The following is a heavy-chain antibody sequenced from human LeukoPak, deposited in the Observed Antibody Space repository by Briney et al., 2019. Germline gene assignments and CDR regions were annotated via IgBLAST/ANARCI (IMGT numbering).Heavy chain of an antibody. CDR2: INTNTGNP. CDR3: ATGGTQRGWYFDY. J-gene: IGHJ4*02. CDR1: GYTFTSYG. D-gene: IGHD1-7*01. Sequence: ASVKVSCKASGYTFTSYGISWVRQAPGQGLEWMGWINTNTGNPTYAQGFTGRFVFSLDTSVSTAYLQISSLKAEDTAVYYCATGGTQRGWYFDYWGQGTLVTVSS. V-gene: IGHV7-4-1*02.